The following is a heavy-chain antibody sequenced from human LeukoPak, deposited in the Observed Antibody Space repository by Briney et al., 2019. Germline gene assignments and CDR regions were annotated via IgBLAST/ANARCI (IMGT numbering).Heavy chain of an antibody. V-gene: IGHV1-2*04. CDR3: ARLTVTTYPFDY. Sequence: ASVKVSCTASGYTFTGYYMHWVRQAPGQGLEWMGWINPKSGGTNYAQKFQGWVTMTRDTSISTAYMELSRLRSDDTAVYYCARLTVTTYPFDYWGQGTLVTVSS. D-gene: IGHD4-11*01. CDR1: GYTFTGYY. CDR2: INPKSGGT. J-gene: IGHJ4*02.